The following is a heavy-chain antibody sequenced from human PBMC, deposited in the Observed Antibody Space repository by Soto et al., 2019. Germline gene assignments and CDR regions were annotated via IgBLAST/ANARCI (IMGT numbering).Heavy chain of an antibody. CDR3: ARGGYSRTQHLDY. CDR1: GDTFSSYS. D-gene: IGHD6-13*01. CDR2: INPSGGGT. Sequence: GASVKVSCKPSGDTFSSYSFSWVRQAPGQGLEWMGIINPSGGGTSYAQKFQGRVTMTRDTSTSTVYMELSSLRSDDTAVFYCARGGYSRTQHLDYWGQGTLVTVSS. V-gene: IGHV1-46*01. J-gene: IGHJ4*02.